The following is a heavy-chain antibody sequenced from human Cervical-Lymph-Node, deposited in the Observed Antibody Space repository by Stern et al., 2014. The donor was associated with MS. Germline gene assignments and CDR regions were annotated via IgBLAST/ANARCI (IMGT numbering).Heavy chain of an antibody. Sequence: QITLKESGPTLVKPTETLRLTCTFSGFSFSTGEVGVGWIRQPPGKALEWLALSYWDEDKRYSPSLQGRLTITKDTSKSQVVLTMTNMDPVDTATYYCTRSRSYTYGAKRAWYFDLWGRGTHVTVAS. V-gene: IGHV2-5*02. D-gene: IGHD4-23*01. CDR1: GFSFSTGEVG. CDR3: TRSRSYTYGAKRAWYFDL. CDR2: SYWDEDK. J-gene: IGHJ2*01.